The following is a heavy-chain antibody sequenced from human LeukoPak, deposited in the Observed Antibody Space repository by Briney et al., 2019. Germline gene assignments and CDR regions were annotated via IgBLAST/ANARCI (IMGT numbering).Heavy chain of an antibody. V-gene: IGHV4-4*07. Sequence: SETLSLTCTVSGGSISSYYWSWIRQPAGKGLEWIGRIYTSGSTNYNPSLKSRVTMSVDTSKNQFSLKLSSVAAADTAVYYCARDERWIQLPDYWGQGTLVTASS. D-gene: IGHD5-18*01. CDR3: ARDERWIQLPDY. CDR1: GGSISSYY. J-gene: IGHJ4*02. CDR2: IYTSGST.